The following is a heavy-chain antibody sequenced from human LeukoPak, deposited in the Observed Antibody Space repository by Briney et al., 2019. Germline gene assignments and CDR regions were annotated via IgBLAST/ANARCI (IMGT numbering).Heavy chain of an antibody. CDR1: GGTFSSYA. CDR2: IIPILGTA. J-gene: IGHJ4*02. CDR3: AFGEGAAAGTTRGYYFDY. Sequence: SVKVSCKASGGTFSSYAISWVRQAPGQGLEWMGGIIPILGTANYAQKFQGRVTITADESTSTAYMELSSLRSEDTAVYYCAFGEGAAAGTTRGYYFDYWGQGTLVTVSS. D-gene: IGHD6-13*01. V-gene: IGHV1-69*01.